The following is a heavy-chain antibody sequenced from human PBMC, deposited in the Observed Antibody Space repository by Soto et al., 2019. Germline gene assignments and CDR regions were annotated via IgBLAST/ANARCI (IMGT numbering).Heavy chain of an antibody. Sequence: QITLKESGPSLVRPTETLTLTCTFSGFSLITGVGVGWVRQPPGKALEWLAVIFWDKNDYYRPSLQTRVTISKYNSEDRVVLTLTNMDPEDTATYFCTQIYGSGSWGWYFHSWGQGTLVTGSS. CDR2: IFWDKND. CDR1: GFSLITGVG. V-gene: IGHV2-5*02. CDR3: TQIYGSGSWGWYFHS. J-gene: IGHJ4*02. D-gene: IGHD1-26*01.